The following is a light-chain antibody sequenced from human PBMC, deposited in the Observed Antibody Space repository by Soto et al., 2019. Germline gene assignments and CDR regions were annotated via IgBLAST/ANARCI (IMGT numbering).Light chain of an antibody. CDR2: KAS. CDR1: QSISDW. V-gene: IGKV1-5*03. Sequence: DIQMTQSPSTLSASVGDRVTITCRASQSISDWLAWYQQTPGKAPKLLIYKASSLQSGVPSRFSGSGSGTEFTLTISSLQPDDFATFYCQQYNSYPYTFGQGTKLEIK. J-gene: IGKJ2*01. CDR3: QQYNSYPYT.